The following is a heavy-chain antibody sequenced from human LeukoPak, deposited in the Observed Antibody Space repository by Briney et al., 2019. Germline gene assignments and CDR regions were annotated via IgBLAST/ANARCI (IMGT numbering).Heavy chain of an antibody. D-gene: IGHD4-17*01. V-gene: IGHV3-30-3*01. CDR3: AKDRGTGTTGAFDY. J-gene: IGHJ4*02. CDR2: ISYDGSNK. CDR1: GFTFSSYA. Sequence: GGSLRLSCAASGFTFSSYAMHWVRQAPGKGLEWVAVISYDGSNKYYADSVKGRFTISRDNSKNTLYLQMNSLRAEDTAVYYCAKDRGTGTTGAFDYWGQGTLVTVSS.